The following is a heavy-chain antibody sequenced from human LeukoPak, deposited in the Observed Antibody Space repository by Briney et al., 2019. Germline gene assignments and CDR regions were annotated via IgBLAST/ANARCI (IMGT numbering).Heavy chain of an antibody. Sequence: GGSLRLSCAASGFTFSSYAMHWVRQAPGKGLEWVAVISYDGSNKYYADSVKGRFTISRDNSKNTLYLQMNSLRAEDTAVYYCARNFVTGTTNGGFQYWGQGTLVTVSS. J-gene: IGHJ4*02. V-gene: IGHV3-30*04. CDR2: ISYDGSNK. D-gene: IGHD1-14*01. CDR1: GFTFSSYA. CDR3: ARNFVTGTTNGGFQY.